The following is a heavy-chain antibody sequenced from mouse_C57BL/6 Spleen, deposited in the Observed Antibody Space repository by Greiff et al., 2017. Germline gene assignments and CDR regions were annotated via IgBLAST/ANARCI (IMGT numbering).Heavy chain of an antibody. CDR3: ARDYDYYYFDY. CDR2: ISDGGSYT. J-gene: IGHJ2*01. D-gene: IGHD2-4*01. V-gene: IGHV5-4*01. CDR1: GFTFSSYA. Sequence: DVQLVESGGGLVKPGGSLKLSCAASGFTFSSYAMSWVRQTPEKRLEWVATISDGGSYTYYPDNVKGRFTISRDNAKNNLYLQMSHLKSEDTAMYYCARDYDYYYFDYWGQGTTLTVSS.